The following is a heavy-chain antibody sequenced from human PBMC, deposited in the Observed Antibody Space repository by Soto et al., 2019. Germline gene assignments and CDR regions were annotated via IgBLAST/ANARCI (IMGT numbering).Heavy chain of an antibody. J-gene: IGHJ4*02. CDR3: ARSGDNYNLLDY. D-gene: IGHD1-1*01. CDR1: GFTFSDYY. Sequence: VGSLRLSCAASGFTFSDYYMSWIRQAPGKGLEWLSYSSDSGTFTRYADSVKGRFSISRDNAKNSLYLQINSLRGEDTAIYYCARSGDNYNLLDYWGQGTPVTVSS. V-gene: IGHV3-11*06. CDR2: SSDSGTFT.